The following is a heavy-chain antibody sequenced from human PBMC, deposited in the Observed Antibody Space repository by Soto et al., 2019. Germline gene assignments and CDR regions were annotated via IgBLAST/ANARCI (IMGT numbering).Heavy chain of an antibody. V-gene: IGHV4-31*03. CDR3: AKEDVVVTSAGGFDF. J-gene: IGHJ4*02. CDR2: IYYSGST. D-gene: IGHD2-15*01. Sequence: PSETLSLTCTVSGGSISSGGYYWSWIRQHPGKGLEWIGYIYYSGSTYYNPSLKSRVTISVDTSKNQFSLKLSSVTAADTAVYYCAKEDVVVTSAGGFDFWGPGTLVTVSS. CDR1: GGSISSGGYY.